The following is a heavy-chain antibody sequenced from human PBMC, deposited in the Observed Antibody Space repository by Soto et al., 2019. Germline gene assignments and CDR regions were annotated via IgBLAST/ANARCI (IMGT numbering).Heavy chain of an antibody. CDR1: GLTLSDQY. J-gene: IGHJ4*02. CDR3: CRPVTGSGHIDY. D-gene: IGHD3-9*01. Sequence: EVQLVESGGGLVQPGGSLRLSCAASGLTLSDQYMDWVRQAPGKGLEWVGRTRDKPNSYTTEYAASVKGRVTISRDDSKNSLYLQMNSLKTEDTAVSFCCRPVTGSGHIDYWGQGPLVTVSS. CDR2: TRDKPNSYTT. V-gene: IGHV3-72*01.